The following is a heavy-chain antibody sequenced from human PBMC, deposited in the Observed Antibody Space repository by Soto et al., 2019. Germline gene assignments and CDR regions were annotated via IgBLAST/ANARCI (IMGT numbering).Heavy chain of an antibody. D-gene: IGHD2-21*02. Sequence: LVESGGGLVYPGGSLRLSCEGSGFRFSDHSMNWVRQDPGKGLQWISYISSNSDITYYADSVKGRFTVSRDNANNALFLQMNSLRDDDTATYYCARLPKGSLVTAWGQGARVTVSS. CDR2: ISSNSDIT. CDR1: GFRFSDHS. J-gene: IGHJ4*02. CDR3: ARLPKGSLVTA. V-gene: IGHV3-48*02.